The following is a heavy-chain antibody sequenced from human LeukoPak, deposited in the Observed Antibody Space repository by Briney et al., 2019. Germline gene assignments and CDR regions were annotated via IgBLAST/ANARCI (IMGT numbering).Heavy chain of an antibody. V-gene: IGHV4-61*02. CDR3: ARNSGWYWFDY. D-gene: IGHD6-19*01. Sequence: SETLSLTCTVSGGSISSGSYYWSWIRQPAGKGLEWIGRIYTSGSTNYNPSLKSRVTISVDTSKNQFSLKLSSVTAADTAVYYCARNSGWYWFDYWGQGTLVTVSS. J-gene: IGHJ4*02. CDR2: IYTSGST. CDR1: GGSISSGSYY.